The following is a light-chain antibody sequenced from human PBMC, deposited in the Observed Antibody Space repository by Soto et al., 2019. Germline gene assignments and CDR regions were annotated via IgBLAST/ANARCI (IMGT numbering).Light chain of an antibody. Sequence: QSVLTQSPSVSAAPGQKVTISCSGSSSNIGNNYVSWYQQLPGTAPKLLIYDNNKRPSGIPDRFSCSKSGTSGTLDITGLQTGDEADYYCATWDGRLPGEIFRGGTK. CDR2: DNN. V-gene: IGLV1-51*01. CDR1: SSNIGNNY. CDR3: ATWDGRLPGEI. J-gene: IGLJ2*01.